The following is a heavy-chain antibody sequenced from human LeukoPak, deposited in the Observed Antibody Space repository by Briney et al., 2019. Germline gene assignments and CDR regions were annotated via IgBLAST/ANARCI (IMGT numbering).Heavy chain of an antibody. V-gene: IGHV1-18*01. CDR2: ISAYDGNT. Sequence: ASVKVSCKASGYTFTSYGISWVRQAPGQGLEWMGWISAYDGNTNYAQKLQGRVTMTTDTSTSTAYMELRSLRSDDTAVYYCARTDCTNGVCFYGMDVWGQGTTVTVS. J-gene: IGHJ6*02. CDR3: ARTDCTNGVCFYGMDV. CDR1: GYTFTSYG. D-gene: IGHD2-8*01.